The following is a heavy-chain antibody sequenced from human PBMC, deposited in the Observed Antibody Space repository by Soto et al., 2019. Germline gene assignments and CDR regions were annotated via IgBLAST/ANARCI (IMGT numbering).Heavy chain of an antibody. CDR2: ISGSGGRS. J-gene: IGHJ4*02. Sequence: EVQLLESGGGLVQPGGSLRLSCAASGFTFSNYAMTWVRQGPGKGLEWVSGISGSGGRSYYADSVKGRFTISRDNSKSTWYLHMNSLRAEDTAVYYCARAYFVWSSEQPYYFVYGGQGTLVAVSS. CDR3: ARAYFVWSSEQPYYFVY. V-gene: IGHV3-23*01. D-gene: IGHD6-13*01. CDR1: GFTFSNYA.